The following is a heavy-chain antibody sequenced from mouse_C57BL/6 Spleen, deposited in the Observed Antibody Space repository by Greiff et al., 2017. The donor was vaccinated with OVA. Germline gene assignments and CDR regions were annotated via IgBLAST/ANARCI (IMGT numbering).Heavy chain of an antibody. J-gene: IGHJ2*01. CDR1: GYTFTDYE. CDR3: TRPELGRFDY. Sequence: QVQLQQSGAELVRPGASVTLSCKASGYTFTDYEMHWVKQTPVHGLEWIGAIDPETGGTAYNQKFKGKAILTADKSSSTAYMELRSLTSEDSAVYYCTRPELGRFDYWGQGTTLTVSS. CDR2: IDPETGGT. D-gene: IGHD4-1*01. V-gene: IGHV1-15*01.